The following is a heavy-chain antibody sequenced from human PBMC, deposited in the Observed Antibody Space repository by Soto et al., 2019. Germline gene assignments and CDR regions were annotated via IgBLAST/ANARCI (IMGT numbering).Heavy chain of an antibody. D-gene: IGHD3-22*01. CDR2: IIPIFGTT. CDR3: ASRGERAYYDTSGYG. V-gene: IGHV1-69*12. CDR1: GGTFSNYA. Sequence: QVQLVQSGAEVKKPGSSVKVSCKASGGTFSNYALSWVRQAPGQGLEWMGDIIPIFGTTNNAQKFQGRVTMTADEATCSASMELSSLRSEDTAVYYCASRGERAYYDTSGYGWGQGTLVTVSS. J-gene: IGHJ1*01.